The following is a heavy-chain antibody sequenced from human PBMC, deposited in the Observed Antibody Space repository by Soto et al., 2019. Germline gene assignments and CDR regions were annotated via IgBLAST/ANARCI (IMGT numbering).Heavy chain of an antibody. CDR2: INPTSGHI. V-gene: IGHV3-11*06. D-gene: IGHD4-4*01. J-gene: IGHJ4*02. CDR3: ARLPYSAYNRHFDY. CDR1: GFIFSHFY. Sequence: GGSLRLSCAASGFIFSHFYMGWIRQAPGKGLEWVSYINPTSGHINYGDSVKGRFTISGDNARNSLYLQMNSLTADDTAMYYCARLPYSAYNRHFDYWGQGTLVTVSS.